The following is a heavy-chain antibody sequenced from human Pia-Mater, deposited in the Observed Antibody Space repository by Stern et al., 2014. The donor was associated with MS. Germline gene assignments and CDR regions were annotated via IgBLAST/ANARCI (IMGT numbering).Heavy chain of an antibody. CDR3: ARAPCGSYCSYYYGYDV. Sequence: QVQLQESGPELVEPSGTLSLTCGVSGDSISSSNWWRWVRPPPGKGLEWVAVISHSGITNYNPYLKSRVPLYEDKSSNQNSPKLMSVTAADTAVYYCARAPCGSYCSYYYGYDVWGRGATVTVSS. V-gene: IGHV4-4*02. CDR1: GDSISSSNW. J-gene: IGHJ6*02. D-gene: IGHD2-21*02. CDR2: ISHSGIT.